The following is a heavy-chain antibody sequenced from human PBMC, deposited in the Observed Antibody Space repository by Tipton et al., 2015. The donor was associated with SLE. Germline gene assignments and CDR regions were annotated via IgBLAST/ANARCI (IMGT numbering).Heavy chain of an antibody. CDR1: GGSISSNY. CDR2: IYYSGST. V-gene: IGHV4-59*01. CDR3: ARERPAVGVDALVI. D-gene: IGHD6-19*01. J-gene: IGHJ3*02. Sequence: TLSLTCTVSGGSISSNYWGWIRQPPGRGLEWIGYIYYSGSTNYNPSLNSRVTISVDTSKNQCSLRLSSVTAADTAVYFCARERPAVGVDALVIWGQGTMVTVSS.